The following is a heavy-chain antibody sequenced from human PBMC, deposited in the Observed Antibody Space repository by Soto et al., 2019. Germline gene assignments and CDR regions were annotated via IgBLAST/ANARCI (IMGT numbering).Heavy chain of an antibody. CDR1: GFTFSNYG. V-gene: IGHV3-30*18. CDR2: ISYDGSNK. D-gene: IGHD3-22*01. CDR3: AKDTYYYDSSGYYVFDY. J-gene: IGHJ4*02. Sequence: GGSLRLSCADSGFTFSNYGMHWVRQAPGKGLEWVAAISYDGSNKYYADSVEGRFTISRDNSKSTVYLQMNSLRAEDTAIYYCAKDTYYYDSSGYYVFDYWGQGALXTVSS.